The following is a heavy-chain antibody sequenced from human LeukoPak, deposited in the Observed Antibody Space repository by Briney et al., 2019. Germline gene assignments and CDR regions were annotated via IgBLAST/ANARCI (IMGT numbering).Heavy chain of an antibody. CDR1: GFTFSSYA. V-gene: IGHV3-23*01. Sequence: GGSLRLSCAASGFTFSSYAMSWVRQAPGKGLEWVSAISGSGGSTYYADSVKGRFTISRDNSKNTLYLQMNSLRAEDTALYYCAKDISSGSYWSFDYWGQGTLVTVSS. CDR3: AKDISSGSYWSFDY. D-gene: IGHD1-26*01. J-gene: IGHJ4*02. CDR2: ISGSGGST.